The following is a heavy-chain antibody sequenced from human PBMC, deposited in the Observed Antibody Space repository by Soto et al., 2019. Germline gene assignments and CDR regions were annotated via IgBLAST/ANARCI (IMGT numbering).Heavy chain of an antibody. CDR2: IYYSGST. Sequence: SETLSLTCTVSGGSISSYYWSWIRQPPGKGLEWIGYIYYSGSTNYNPSLKSRVTISVDTPKNQFSLKLSSVTAADTAVYYCARAPRRNYPYPSDCEYWGQGTLVTVSP. V-gene: IGHV4-59*01. D-gene: IGHD1-7*01. CDR3: ARAPRRNYPYPSDCEY. CDR1: GGSISSYY. J-gene: IGHJ4*02.